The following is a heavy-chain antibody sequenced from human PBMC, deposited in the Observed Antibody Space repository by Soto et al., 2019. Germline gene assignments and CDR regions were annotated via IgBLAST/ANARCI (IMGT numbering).Heavy chain of an antibody. V-gene: IGHV3-23*01. CDR3: ARRV. CDR2: ISAGGDRT. Sequence: EVQVSESGGGLVQPGGSLRLSCATSGFTFSHYPMNWVRKAPGKGLEWVSGISAGGDRTYYADSVKGRFTIFRDNSKNSVSLQMNSLRVEDTAVYYCARRVWGQGTLVTVSS. CDR1: GFTFSHYP. J-gene: IGHJ4*02.